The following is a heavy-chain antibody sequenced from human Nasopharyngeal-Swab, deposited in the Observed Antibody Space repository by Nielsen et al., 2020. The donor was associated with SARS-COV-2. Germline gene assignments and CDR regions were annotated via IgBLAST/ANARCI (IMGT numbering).Heavy chain of an antibody. CDR1: GGSISSSNW. Sequence: SETLPLTCAVSGGSISSSNWWSWVRQPPGKGLEWIGEIYHSGSTNYNPSLKSRVTISVDKSKNQFSLKLSSVTAADTAVYYCARAMDTAMVWYYFDYWGQGTLVTVSS. V-gene: IGHV4-4*02. J-gene: IGHJ4*02. CDR3: ARAMDTAMVWYYFDY. D-gene: IGHD5-18*01. CDR2: IYHSGST.